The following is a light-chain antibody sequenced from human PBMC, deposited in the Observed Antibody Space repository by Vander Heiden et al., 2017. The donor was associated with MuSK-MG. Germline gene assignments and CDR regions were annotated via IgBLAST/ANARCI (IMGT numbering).Light chain of an antibody. CDR2: GKN. CDR3: NSRDSSGNHLNVV. V-gene: IGLV3-19*01. CDR1: SLRSYY. J-gene: IGLJ2*01. Sequence: SSELTQEPAVSVALGQTVRITCQGDSLRSYYASWYQQKPGQAPVLVIYGKNNRPSGIPDRFSGSSSGNTASLTITGAQAEDEADDYCNSRDSSGNHLNVVFGGGTKLTVL.